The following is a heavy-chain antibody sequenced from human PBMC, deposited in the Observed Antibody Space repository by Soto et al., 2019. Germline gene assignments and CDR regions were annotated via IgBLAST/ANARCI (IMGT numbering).Heavy chain of an antibody. CDR3: ASTDYGGDGQDY. D-gene: IGHD4-17*01. J-gene: IGHJ4*02. CDR2: VSYTGGTT. CDR1: GFTFSTYG. Sequence: GGSLRLSCASSGFTFSTYGMSWVRQAPGKGLEWVSSVSYTGGTTYYADSVKGRFTISRDNSKNTVYLQMNSLRTEDTATYYCASTDYGGDGQDYWGQGTLVTVSS. V-gene: IGHV3-23*01.